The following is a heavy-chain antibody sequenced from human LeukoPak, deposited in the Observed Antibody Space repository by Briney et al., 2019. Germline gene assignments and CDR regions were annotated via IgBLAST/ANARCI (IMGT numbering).Heavy chain of an antibody. V-gene: IGHV4-38-2*02. D-gene: IGHD2-2*01. CDR1: GYSISSGYY. J-gene: IGHJ4*02. Sequence: SETLSLTCTVSGYSISSGYYWGWIRQPPGKGLEWIGSIYHSGSTYYNPSLKSRVTISVDTSKNQFSLKLSSVTAADTAVYYCARVGCSSTSCYYFDYWGQGTLVTVSS. CDR2: IYHSGST. CDR3: ARVGCSSTSCYYFDY.